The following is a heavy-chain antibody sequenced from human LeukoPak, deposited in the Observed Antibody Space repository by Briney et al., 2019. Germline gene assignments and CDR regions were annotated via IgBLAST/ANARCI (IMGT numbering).Heavy chain of an antibody. CDR3: AKDKWWEPEYYFDY. D-gene: IGHD1-26*01. CDR2: ISGSGGST. Sequence: GGSLRLSCAASGFTFSSYAMSWVRQAPGKGLEWVSAISGSGGSTYYADSVKGRFTISRDNAKNSLYLQMNSLTAEDTALYYCAKDKWWEPEYYFDYWGQGALVTVSS. J-gene: IGHJ4*02. CDR1: GFTFSSYA. V-gene: IGHV3-23*01.